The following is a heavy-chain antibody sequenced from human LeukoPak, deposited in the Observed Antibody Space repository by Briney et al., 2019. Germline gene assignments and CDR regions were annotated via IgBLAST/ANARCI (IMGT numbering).Heavy chain of an antibody. Sequence: GGSLRLSCAASGLTFSSYWMSWVRQAPGKGLEWVANIKEDGSEKYYVDSVKGRFTISRDNAKNSLYLQMDSLRVEDTAVYYCARGGRKTGRFDYWGQGTLVTVSS. CDR1: GLTFSSYW. J-gene: IGHJ4*02. D-gene: IGHD3-16*01. V-gene: IGHV3-7*01. CDR2: IKEDGSEK. CDR3: ARGGRKTGRFDY.